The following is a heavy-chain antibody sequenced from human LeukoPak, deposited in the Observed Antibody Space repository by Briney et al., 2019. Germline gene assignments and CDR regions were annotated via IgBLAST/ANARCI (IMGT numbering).Heavy chain of an antibody. V-gene: IGHV4-61*02. Sequence: SETLSLTCTVSGGSISSGSYYWSWIRQPAGKGLEWIGRIYTSGSTYYNPSLKSRVTISVDRSKNQFSLKLSSVTAADTAVYYCARASEWSGYYFYAFDIWGQGTMVTVSS. CDR1: GGSISSGSYY. J-gene: IGHJ3*02. D-gene: IGHD3-3*01. CDR3: ARASEWSGYYFYAFDI. CDR2: IYTSGST.